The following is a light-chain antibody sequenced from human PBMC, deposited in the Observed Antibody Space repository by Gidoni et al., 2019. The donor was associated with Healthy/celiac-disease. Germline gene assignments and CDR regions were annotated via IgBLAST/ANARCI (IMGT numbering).Light chain of an antibody. CDR2: GAS. CDR1: QSVSSSY. CDR3: QQYGSSPSGVT. Sequence: ESVLTQSPGTLSLSPGERATLSGRDSQSVSSSYLAWYQQKTGQAPRLLIYGASSRATGIPDRFSGSGSGTDFTLTISRLEPEDFAVYYCQQYGSSPSGVTFGQGTRLEIK. V-gene: IGKV3-20*01. J-gene: IGKJ5*01.